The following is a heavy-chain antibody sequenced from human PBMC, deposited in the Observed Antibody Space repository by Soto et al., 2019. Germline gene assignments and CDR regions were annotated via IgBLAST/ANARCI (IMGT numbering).Heavy chain of an antibody. D-gene: IGHD5-12*01. J-gene: IGHJ4*02. CDR3: AKDRVATISY. Sequence: HPGGSLRLSCAASGFTFSSYGMHWVRQAPGKGLERVAVISYDGSNKYYADSVKGRFTISRDNSKNTLYLQMNSLRAEDTAVYYCAKDRVATISYWGQGTLVTVSS. CDR2: ISYDGSNK. CDR1: GFTFSSYG. V-gene: IGHV3-30*18.